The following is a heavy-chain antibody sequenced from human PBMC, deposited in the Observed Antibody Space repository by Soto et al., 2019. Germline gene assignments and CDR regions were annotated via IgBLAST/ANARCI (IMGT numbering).Heavy chain of an antibody. CDR3: ARDGYSYGYDYYYYGMDV. D-gene: IGHD5-18*01. CDR2: IYYSGST. Sequence: SETLSLTCTVSGGSISSYYWSWIRQPPGKGLEWIGYIYYSGSTNYNPSLKSRVTISVDTSKNQFSLKLSSVTAADTAVYYCARDGYSYGYDYYYYGMDVWGQGTTVTVSS. J-gene: IGHJ6*02. V-gene: IGHV4-59*12. CDR1: GGSISSYY.